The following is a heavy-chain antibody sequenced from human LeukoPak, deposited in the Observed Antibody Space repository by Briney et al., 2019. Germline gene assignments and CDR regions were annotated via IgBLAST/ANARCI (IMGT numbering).Heavy chain of an antibody. D-gene: IGHD3-3*01. Sequence: GASVKVSCKASGYTFTGYYMHWVRQAPGQGLEWMGWINPNSGGTNYAQKFQGRVTMTRDTSISTAYMELSRLRSDDAAVYYCARVLDDFWSGYRYYYYMDVWGKGTTVTVSS. J-gene: IGHJ6*03. V-gene: IGHV1-2*02. CDR1: GYTFTGYY. CDR2: INPNSGGT. CDR3: ARVLDDFWSGYRYYYYMDV.